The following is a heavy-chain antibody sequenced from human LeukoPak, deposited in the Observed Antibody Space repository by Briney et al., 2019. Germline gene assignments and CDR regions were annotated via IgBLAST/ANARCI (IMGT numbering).Heavy chain of an antibody. CDR3: ARVEGYYYYGMDV. Sequence: PGGSLRLSCAASGFTFSSYWMSWVRQAPGKGLEWVANIKQDGSEKYYVDSVKGRFTISRDNAKNSLYLQMNSLRAEDTAVYYCARVEGYYYYGMDVWGQGTTVTVSS. J-gene: IGHJ6*02. V-gene: IGHV3-7*01. CDR1: GFTFSSYW. CDR2: IKQDGSEK.